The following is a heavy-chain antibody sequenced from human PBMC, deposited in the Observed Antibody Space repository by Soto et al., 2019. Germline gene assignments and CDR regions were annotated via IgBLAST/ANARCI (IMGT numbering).Heavy chain of an antibody. CDR3: ATQVHPGYSSD. V-gene: IGHV1-8*01. CDR1: GYTFISYD. Sequence: ASVKVSCKASGYTFISYDINWVRQAPGQGLEWVGWINPTSEYTAHAQKFQGRVTLTREISTATAYMELSSLTSEDTAVYFCATQVHPGYSSDWGPGTQVTVSS. D-gene: IGHD2-15*01. CDR2: INPTSEYT. J-gene: IGHJ4*02.